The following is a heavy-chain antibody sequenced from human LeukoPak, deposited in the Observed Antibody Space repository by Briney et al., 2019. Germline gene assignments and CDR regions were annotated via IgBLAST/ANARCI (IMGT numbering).Heavy chain of an antibody. CDR2: ISESGSYT. J-gene: IGHJ4*02. CDR3: ARRGIAAGFDY. V-gene: IGHV3-11*06. Sequence: GESLRLSCVVSGLTYSDSYMSWIRQAPGKGLEWISYISESGSYTNYADSVRDRFTTSRDNSKNTLYLQMNSLRAEDTAVYYCARRGIAAGFDYWGQGTLVTVSS. D-gene: IGHD6-13*01. CDR1: GLTYSDSY.